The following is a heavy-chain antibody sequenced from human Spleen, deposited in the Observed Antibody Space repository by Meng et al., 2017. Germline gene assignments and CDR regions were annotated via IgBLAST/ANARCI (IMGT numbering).Heavy chain of an antibody. CDR1: GFSFSDYW. Sequence: VQLVESGGGLVQPGGSLRLSCAASGFSFSDYWMHWVRQAPGKGLVWVSRIDGDGSSTTYADSVKGRFTISRDNTKNTVYLQMNSLRAEDTAVYYCVPRTTYFDSWGLGTLVT. J-gene: IGHJ4*02. CDR2: IDGDGSST. CDR3: VPRTTYFDS. V-gene: IGHV3-74*01. D-gene: IGHD4-11*01.